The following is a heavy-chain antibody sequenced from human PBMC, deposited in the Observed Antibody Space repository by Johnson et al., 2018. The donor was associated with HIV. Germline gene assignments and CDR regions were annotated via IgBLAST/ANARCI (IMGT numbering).Heavy chain of an antibody. CDR1: GFTVSSNY. Sequence: VQLVESGGGLVQPGGSLRLSCAASGFTVSSNYMSWVRQAPGKGLEWVSVIYSGGSTYYADSVKGRFTISRDNSKNMVYLQMNSLRAEDTAVYYCVKERGISGGFDFWGQGKRVTVSS. CDR2: IYSGGST. CDR3: VKERGISGGFDF. J-gene: IGHJ3*01. V-gene: IGHV3-66*01. D-gene: IGHD2-15*01.